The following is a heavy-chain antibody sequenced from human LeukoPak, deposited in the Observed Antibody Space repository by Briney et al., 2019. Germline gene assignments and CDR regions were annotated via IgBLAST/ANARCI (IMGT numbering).Heavy chain of an antibody. J-gene: IGHJ4*02. D-gene: IGHD2-15*01. CDR1: GYTFTGYY. CDR3: ARDPDIIVVVAATPSDY. CDR2: INPNSGGK. Sequence: GASVKVSCKASGYTFTGYYMHWVRQAPGQGLEWMGWINPNSGGKNYAQKFQGRVTMTRDTSISTAYMELSRLRSDDTAVYYCARDPDIIVVVAATPSDYWGQGTLVTVSS. V-gene: IGHV1-2*02.